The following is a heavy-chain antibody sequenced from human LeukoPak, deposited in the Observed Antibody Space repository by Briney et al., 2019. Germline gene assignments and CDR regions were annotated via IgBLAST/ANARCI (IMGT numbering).Heavy chain of an antibody. CDR1: GFTFSSYW. CDR2: ISGTGGDT. CDR3: ARDNWVDC. J-gene: IGHJ5*01. V-gene: IGHV3-21*04. Sequence: GGSLRLSCAASGFTFSSYWMHWVRQAPGKGLEWVSAISGTGGDTYYADSVKGRFTISGDNAKNSLYLQMNSLKVEDTAIYYCARDNWVDCWGQGTLVTVSS.